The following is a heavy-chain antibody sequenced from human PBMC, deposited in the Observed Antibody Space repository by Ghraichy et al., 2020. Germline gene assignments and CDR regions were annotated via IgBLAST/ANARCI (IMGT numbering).Heavy chain of an antibody. V-gene: IGHV3-66*01. CDR1: GFTVSSSY. Sequence: GESLNISCVASGFTVSSSYMTWVRQAPGKGLEWVSVLYSGGSTYYADSVKDRFTISRDNSRNTLYLQMNNLRGEDTAVYYCARGFCGGGNCYGPLGYWGQGTLVTVSS. D-gene: IGHD2-15*01. J-gene: IGHJ4*02. CDR3: ARGFCGGGNCYGPLGY. CDR2: LYSGGST.